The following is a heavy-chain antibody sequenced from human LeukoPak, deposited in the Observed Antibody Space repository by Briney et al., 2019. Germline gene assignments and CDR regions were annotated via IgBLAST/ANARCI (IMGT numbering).Heavy chain of an antibody. J-gene: IGHJ4*02. Sequence: PGRSLRLSCAASGFTFDDYAMHWVRQAPGKGLEWVSGISWNSGSIGYADSVKGRFTISRDNAKNSLYLQMNSLRAEDTALYYCAKDIRRRGYSYGSLDYWGQGTLVTVSS. D-gene: IGHD5-18*01. V-gene: IGHV3-9*01. CDR1: GFTFDDYA. CDR2: ISWNSGSI. CDR3: AKDIRRRGYSYGSLDY.